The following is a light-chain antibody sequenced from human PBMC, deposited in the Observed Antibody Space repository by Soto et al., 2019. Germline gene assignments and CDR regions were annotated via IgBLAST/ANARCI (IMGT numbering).Light chain of an antibody. CDR2: IAS. Sequence: DIQITQSPSSLSASLGDRVTITCRASQSITSYLAWYQQRPGRAPKLLMYIASTLQTGVPSRFTGSQSGTEFTLTITSLQPEDFATYYCQQVNNYPITFGQGTRLEI. V-gene: IGKV1-9*01. J-gene: IGKJ5*01. CDR1: QSITSY. CDR3: QQVNNYPIT.